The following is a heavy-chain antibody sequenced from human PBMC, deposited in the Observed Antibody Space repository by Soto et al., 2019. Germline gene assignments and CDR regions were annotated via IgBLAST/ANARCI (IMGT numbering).Heavy chain of an antibody. CDR1: GGTFSSYA. CDR3: AREGGDTGRGDGAFDI. CDR2: IIPIFGTA. Sequence: QVQLVQSGAEVKKPGSSVKVSCKASGGTFSSYAISWVRQAPGQGLEWMGGIIPIFGTANYAQKFRGRVTITADKSTSTAYMELSSLRSEDTAVYYCAREGGDTGRGDGAFDIWGQGTMVTVSS. J-gene: IGHJ3*02. V-gene: IGHV1-69*06. D-gene: IGHD3-10*01.